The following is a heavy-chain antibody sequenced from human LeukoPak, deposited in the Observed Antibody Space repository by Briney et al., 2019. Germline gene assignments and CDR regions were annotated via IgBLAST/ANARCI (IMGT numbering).Heavy chain of an antibody. J-gene: IGHJ4*02. CDR3: AKQGENSGWGSFDH. CDR1: GFTFSTYE. Sequence: PGGSLRLSCAASGFTFSTYEMNWVRQAPGKGLDWVSTISGGGTRTYYADSVGGRFTISRDNSKNTHYLQMDGLRVEDTAIYYCAKQGENSGWGSFDHWGQGILVTVSS. D-gene: IGHD6-19*01. V-gene: IGHV3-23*01. CDR2: ISGGGTRT.